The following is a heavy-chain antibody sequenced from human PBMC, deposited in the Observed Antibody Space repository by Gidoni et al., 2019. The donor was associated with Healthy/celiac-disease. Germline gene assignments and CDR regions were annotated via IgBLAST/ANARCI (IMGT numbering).Heavy chain of an antibody. D-gene: IGHD1-26*01. V-gene: IGHV3-33*01. CDR2: IWYDGSNK. Sequence: QVQLVESGGGVVQPGRSLRLSCAASGFTFSSYGMHWVRQAPGKGLEWVAVIWYDGSNKYYADSVKGRFTISRDNSKNTLYLQMNSLRAEDTAVYYCARDQAVGATLWYFDLWGRGTLVTVSS. J-gene: IGHJ2*01. CDR3: ARDQAVGATLWYFDL. CDR1: GFTFSSYG.